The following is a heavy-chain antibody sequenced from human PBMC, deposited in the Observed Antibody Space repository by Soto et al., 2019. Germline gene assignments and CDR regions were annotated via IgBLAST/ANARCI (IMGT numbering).Heavy chain of an antibody. CDR2: ISNRGDT. D-gene: IGHD2-15*01. Sequence: EVQLVESGGGLVQPGGSLRLSCTASGFIVSDTYVNWVRQAPGKGLEWVPVISNRGDTHYADSVGGRFSLSRDISENTLHLQMNNLRVEDTAVYYCAREPRYCRGGSCSITGDAYDIWGQGTMVTVSS. V-gene: IGHV3-66*01. CDR1: GFIVSDTY. J-gene: IGHJ3*02. CDR3: AREPRYCRGGSCSITGDAYDI.